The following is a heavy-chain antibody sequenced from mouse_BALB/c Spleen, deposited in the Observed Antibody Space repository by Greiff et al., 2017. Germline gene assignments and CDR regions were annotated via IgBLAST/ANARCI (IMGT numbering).Heavy chain of an antibody. J-gene: IGHJ2*01. D-gene: IGHD4-1*01. CDR1: GFTFSSYG. CDR3: ARTGTERDFDY. Sequence: DVMLVESGGDLVKPGGSLKLSCAASGFTFSSYGMSWVRQTPDKRLEWVATISSGGSYTYYPDSVKGRFTISRDNAKNTLYLQMSSLKSEDTAMYYCARTGTERDFDYWGQGTTLTVSA. CDR2: ISSGGSYT. V-gene: IGHV5-6*02.